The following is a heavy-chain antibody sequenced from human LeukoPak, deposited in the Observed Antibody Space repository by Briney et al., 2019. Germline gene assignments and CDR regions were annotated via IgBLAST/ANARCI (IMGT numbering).Heavy chain of an antibody. V-gene: IGHV3-NL1*01. CDR3: ARATSYYYYMDV. CDR1: GFTFSSYS. CDR2: IYPEETR. J-gene: IGHJ6*03. Sequence: PGGSLRLSCAASGFTFSSYSMDWVRQAPGKGLEWISAIYPEETRHYADSVKGRFTISRDNSKNTLYLQMNSLRAEDTAVYYCARATSYYYYMDVWGKGTTVTVSS.